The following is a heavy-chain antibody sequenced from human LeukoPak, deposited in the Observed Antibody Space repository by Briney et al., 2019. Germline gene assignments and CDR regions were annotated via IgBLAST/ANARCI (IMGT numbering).Heavy chain of an antibody. Sequence: GGSLRLSCAASGFTFSRYSMNWVRQAPGKGLEWVSSISSSSSFIYYADSVKGRFTISRDNAKNSLYLQMNSLRAADTAVYYCARDPPLGSCSTISCPHLDYWGQGTLVTVSS. CDR3: ARDPPLGSCSTISCPHLDY. CDR2: ISSSSSFI. J-gene: IGHJ4*02. CDR1: GFTFSRYS. D-gene: IGHD2-2*01. V-gene: IGHV3-21*01.